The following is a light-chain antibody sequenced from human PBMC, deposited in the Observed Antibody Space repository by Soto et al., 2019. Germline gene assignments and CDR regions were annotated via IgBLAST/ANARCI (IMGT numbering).Light chain of an antibody. CDR3: SSYTSSSTL. Sequence: QSVLTQPASVTGSPGQSITISCTGTSSDVGGYNYVSWYQQHPGKAPKLMIYDASNRPSGVSNRFSGSKSGNTASLTISGLQAEDEADYYCSSYTSSSTLFGTGTEVTVL. CDR1: SSDVGGYNY. V-gene: IGLV2-14*01. J-gene: IGLJ1*01. CDR2: DAS.